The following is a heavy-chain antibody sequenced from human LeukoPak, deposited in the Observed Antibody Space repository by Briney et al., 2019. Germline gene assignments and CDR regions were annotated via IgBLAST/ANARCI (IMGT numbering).Heavy chain of an antibody. CDR3: ARVSAMDV. Sequence: GGSLRLSCAASGFTFSDHYMSWIRQAPGKGLEWVSYISRSGGTIYYADSVKGRFTISRDNAKNSLYLQMNSLRAEDTAVYYCARVSAMDVWGQGTTVTVSS. V-gene: IGHV3-11*01. CDR1: GFTFSDHY. J-gene: IGHJ6*02. CDR2: ISRSGGTI.